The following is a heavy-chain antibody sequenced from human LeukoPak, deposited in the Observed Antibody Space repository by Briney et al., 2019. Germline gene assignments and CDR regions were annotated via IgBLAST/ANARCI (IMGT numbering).Heavy chain of an antibody. CDR3: ARGGEVATIRYWFDP. V-gene: IGHV1-69*06. J-gene: IGHJ5*02. CDR2: IIPIFGTA. CDR1: GYTFTSYG. D-gene: IGHD5-12*01. Sequence: ASVKVSCKASGYTFTSYGISWVRQAPGQGLEWMGGIIPIFGTANYAQKFQGRVTITADKSTSTAYMELSSLRSEDTAVYYCARGGEVATIRYWFDPWGQGTLVTVSS.